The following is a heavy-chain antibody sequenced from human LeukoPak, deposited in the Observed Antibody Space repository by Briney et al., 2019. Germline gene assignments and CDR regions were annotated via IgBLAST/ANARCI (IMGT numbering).Heavy chain of an antibody. J-gene: IGHJ6*02. D-gene: IGHD2-15*01. CDR3: ARDCSGGSCYYYGMDV. CDR2: IYYSGST. CDR1: GGSISSGDYY. Sequence: SETLSLTCTVSGGSISSGDYYWSWIRQPPGKGLEWIGYIYYSGSTYYNPSLKSRVTISVDTSKNQFSLKLSSVTAADTAVYYCARDCSGGSCYYYGMDVWGQGTTVTVSS. V-gene: IGHV4-30-4*01.